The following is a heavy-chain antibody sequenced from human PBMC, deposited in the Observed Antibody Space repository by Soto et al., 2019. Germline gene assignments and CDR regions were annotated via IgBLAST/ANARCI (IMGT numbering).Heavy chain of an antibody. D-gene: IGHD3-22*01. Sequence: QVQLVESGGGVVQPGRSLRLSCAASGFTFSTYGMHWVRQPPGKGLEWVAVISSDGSNEYYADPVKGRFTISRDNSKNTLYLQMNSLRVADTAVYYCAKTITTYSGDSRGRGALVDYWGQGTLVTVSS. CDR3: AKTITTYSGDSRGRGALVDY. J-gene: IGHJ4*02. CDR1: GFTFSTYG. V-gene: IGHV3-30*18. CDR2: ISSDGSNE.